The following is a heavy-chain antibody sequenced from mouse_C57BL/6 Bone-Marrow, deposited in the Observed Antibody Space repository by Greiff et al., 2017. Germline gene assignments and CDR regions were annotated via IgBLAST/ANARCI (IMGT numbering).Heavy chain of an antibody. CDR2: IDPSDSYP. CDR1: GYTFTSYW. CDR3: ARKVYDYDGSWFAY. D-gene: IGHD2-4*01. V-gene: IGHV1-69*01. J-gene: IGHJ3*01. Sequence: QVQLQQPGAELVMPGASVKLSCKASGYTFTSYWMHWVQQRPGQGLEWIGAIDPSDSYPNYTQKFKGKSTLTVDKSSRTAYMQLSSVTAEDSAVYYCARKVYDYDGSWFAYWGQGTLVTGSA.